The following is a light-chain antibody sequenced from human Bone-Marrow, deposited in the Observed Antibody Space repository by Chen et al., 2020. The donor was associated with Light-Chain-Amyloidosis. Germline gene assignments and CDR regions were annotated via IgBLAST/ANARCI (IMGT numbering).Light chain of an antibody. V-gene: IGKV4-1*01. Sequence: DIVMTQFPDSLAVSLGERATINCKSSQSVLYSSNNKNYLAWYQQKPGQPPKLLISWASTRESGVPDRFSDSGSGTDFTLTISRLQAEDVAVYYCQQYYSIPVTFGPGPKVD. CDR3: QQYYSIPVT. CDR2: WAS. J-gene: IGKJ3*01. CDR1: QSVLYSSNNKNY.